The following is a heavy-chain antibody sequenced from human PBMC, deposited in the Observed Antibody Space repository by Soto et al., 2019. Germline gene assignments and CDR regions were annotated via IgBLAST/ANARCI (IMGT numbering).Heavy chain of an antibody. CDR3: VRDFGSYWRSGDMDV. J-gene: IGHJ6*03. Sequence: EVQLVESGGGLVKPGGSLRLSCAASGFDFSSYSMNWVRQAPGKGLEWVSSINEDSSYIYYAHALRGSFTISRDNAKESLYLKMNSLRAEVTAVYYCVRDFGSYWRSGDMDVWGDGALVTVSS. CDR1: GFDFSSYS. V-gene: IGHV3-21*02. D-gene: IGHD3-3*01. CDR2: INEDSSYI.